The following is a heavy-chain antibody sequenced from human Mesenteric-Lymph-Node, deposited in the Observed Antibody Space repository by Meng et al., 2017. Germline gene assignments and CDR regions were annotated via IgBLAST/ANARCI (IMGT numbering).Heavy chain of an antibody. CDR3: ARDPTGGEDHQRV. J-gene: IGHJ4*02. Sequence: QGLLQGVGPGLVKPSGTLSLTCAVSGGSISSSNWWSWVRQPPGKGLEWIGKIYHSGITIYNPSLKSRVTMSVDNSKNQFSLKLNSMTAADTAVYYCARDPTGGEDHQRVWGQGTLVTVSS. CDR2: IYHSGIT. V-gene: IGHV4-4*02. CDR1: GGSISSSNW. D-gene: IGHD1-14*01.